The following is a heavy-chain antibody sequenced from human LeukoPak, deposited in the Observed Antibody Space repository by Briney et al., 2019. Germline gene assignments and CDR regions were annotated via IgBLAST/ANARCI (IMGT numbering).Heavy chain of an antibody. CDR2: ISGSGGST. Sequence: GGSLRLPCADSGFSFSSYAMSWVRQAPGQGLEWVSAISGSGGSTYYADSVKGRFTISRDSSKNTLYLQMNSLRAEDTAVYYCAKDFRDGSSSFDYWGQGSLVTVSS. D-gene: IGHD6-6*01. CDR3: AKDFRDGSSSFDY. CDR1: GFSFSSYA. V-gene: IGHV3-23*01. J-gene: IGHJ4*02.